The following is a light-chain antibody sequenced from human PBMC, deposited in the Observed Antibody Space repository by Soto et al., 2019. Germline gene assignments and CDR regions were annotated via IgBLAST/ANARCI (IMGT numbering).Light chain of an antibody. Sequence: EIVMTQSPATLSVSPGERATLSCRASQSVSSNLGWYQQKPGQAPRLLISGVSTMVTGIPARFRGSGSGIEFSLIITSLQSEDFAVYFCQHYDTWLALTFGGGTKVEIK. J-gene: IGKJ4*01. CDR2: GVS. CDR3: QHYDTWLALT. CDR1: QSVSSN. V-gene: IGKV3-15*01.